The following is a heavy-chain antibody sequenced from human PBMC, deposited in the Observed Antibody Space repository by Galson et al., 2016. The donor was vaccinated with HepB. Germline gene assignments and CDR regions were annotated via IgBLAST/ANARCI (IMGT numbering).Heavy chain of an antibody. CDR3: VREDYGDDPVYYYYYGMDV. CDR1: GFPFSRYW. Sequence: SLRLSCAASGFPFSRYWMHWVRQGPGKGLVWVSRINSDGSSTIYADSVRGRLTISRDNAKNMLYLEMNSLRAEDTALYYCVREDYGDDPVYYYYYGMDVWGQGTTVSVSS. CDR2: INSDGSST. D-gene: IGHD4-17*01. J-gene: IGHJ6*02. V-gene: IGHV3-74*01.